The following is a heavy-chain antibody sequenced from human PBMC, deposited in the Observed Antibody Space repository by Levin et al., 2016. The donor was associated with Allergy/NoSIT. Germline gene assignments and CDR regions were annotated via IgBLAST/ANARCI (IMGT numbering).Heavy chain of an antibody. Sequence: WIRQPPGKGLEWIGSIYYSGSTYYNPSLKSRVTISVDTSKNQFSLKLSSVTAADTAVYYCARQGTYGEAFDIWGQGTMVTVSS. CDR2: IYYSGST. V-gene: IGHV4-39*01. D-gene: IGHD4-17*01. J-gene: IGHJ3*02. CDR3: ARQGTYGEAFDI.